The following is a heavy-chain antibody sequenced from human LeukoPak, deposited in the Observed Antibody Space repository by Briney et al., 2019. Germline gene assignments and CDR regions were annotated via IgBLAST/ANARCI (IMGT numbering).Heavy chain of an antibody. V-gene: IGHV4-34*01. J-gene: IGHJ4*02. CDR1: GGSXXXYY. CDR2: INHSGST. CDR3: ARVESGYSSSWYPSRRGYYFDY. Sequence: SLTCXXXGGSXXXYYWSWIRQPPGKGLEWIGEINHSGSTNYNPSLKSRVTISVDTSKNQFSLKLSSVTAADTAVYYCARVESGYSSSWYPSRRGYYFDYWGQGTLVTVSS. D-gene: IGHD6-13*01.